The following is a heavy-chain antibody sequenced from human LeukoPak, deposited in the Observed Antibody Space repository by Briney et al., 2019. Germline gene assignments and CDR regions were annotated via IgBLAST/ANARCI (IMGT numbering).Heavy chain of an antibody. V-gene: IGHV4-39*01. J-gene: IGHJ4*02. CDR1: GGSINIINYY. CDR3: AKHGIRYFDWLLPHFDY. CDR2: VYYSGST. D-gene: IGHD3-9*01. Sequence: PSETLSLTCTVSGGSINIINYYWGWIRQPPGEGLEWIGSVYYSGSTYYSPSLKSRVTISVDTSKSQFSLKLSSVTAADTAVYYCAKHGIRYFDWLLPHFDYWGQGTLVTVSS.